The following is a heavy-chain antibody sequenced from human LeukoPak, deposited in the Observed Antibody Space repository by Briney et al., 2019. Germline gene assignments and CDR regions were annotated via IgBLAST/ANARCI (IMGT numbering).Heavy chain of an antibody. CDR1: GLTVSSNY. D-gene: IGHD1-1*01. J-gene: IGHJ4*02. CDR3: VRDKGNDVGHS. Sequence: GGSLRLSCAASGLTVSSNYMSWARQAPGKGLEWVSVIYSDGRTYYADSVKGRFTLSRDTSQNMLYLQMNSLRAEDTAVYYCVRDKGNDVGHSWGQGTLVTVPS. V-gene: IGHV3-66*01. CDR2: IYSDGRT.